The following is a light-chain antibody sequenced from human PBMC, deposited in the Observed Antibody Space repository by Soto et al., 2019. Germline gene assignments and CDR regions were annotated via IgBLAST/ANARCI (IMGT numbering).Light chain of an antibody. CDR3: QKYSSVPV. CDR2: AAS. Sequence: DIQMTQSPTPLSASVGDRVTITCRASQGIRNYVAWYQQIPGKAPKLLIYAASTLQSGVPSRFSGSGSGTDFTLTINGLQPEDVATYSCQKYSSVPVFGPGTKVEIK. J-gene: IGKJ3*01. CDR1: QGIRNY. V-gene: IGKV1-27*01.